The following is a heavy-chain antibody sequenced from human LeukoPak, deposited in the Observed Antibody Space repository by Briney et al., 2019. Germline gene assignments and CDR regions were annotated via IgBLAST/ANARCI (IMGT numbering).Heavy chain of an antibody. CDR2: ISYDGSNK. CDR3: AKEGSSPEYFQR. V-gene: IGHV3-30-3*01. D-gene: IGHD6-13*01. Sequence: GRSLRLSCAASGFTFSSYAMHWVRQAPGKGLEWVAVISYDGSNKYYADSVKGRFTISRDNSKNTLYLQMNSLRAEDTAVYYCAKEGSSPEYFQRWGQGTLVTVSS. J-gene: IGHJ1*01. CDR1: GFTFSSYA.